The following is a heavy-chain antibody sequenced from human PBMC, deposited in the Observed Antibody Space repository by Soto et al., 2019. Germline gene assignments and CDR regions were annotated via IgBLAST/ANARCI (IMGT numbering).Heavy chain of an antibody. CDR3: ARDYYGSGSYTYYYYGMDV. Sequence: PGGSLRLSCAASGFTFSSYGMHWVRQAPGKGLEWVAVIWYDGSNKYYADSVKGRFTISRDNSKNTLYLQMNSLRAEDTAVYYCARDYYGSGSYTYYYYGMDVWGQGTTVTXSS. CDR1: GFTFSSYG. J-gene: IGHJ6*02. V-gene: IGHV3-33*01. D-gene: IGHD3-10*01. CDR2: IWYDGSNK.